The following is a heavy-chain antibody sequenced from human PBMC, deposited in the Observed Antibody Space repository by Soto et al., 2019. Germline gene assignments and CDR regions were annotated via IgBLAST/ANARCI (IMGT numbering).Heavy chain of an antibody. Sequence: PSETLSLTCTVSGGSVSSGSYYWSWIRQPPGKGLEWIGYIYYSGSTNYNPSLKSRVTISVDTSKNQFSLKLSSVTAADTAVYYCARQLVLAYYGMDVWGQGTTVTVSS. J-gene: IGHJ6*02. CDR1: GGSVSSGSYY. CDR2: IYYSGST. D-gene: IGHD6-6*01. CDR3: ARQLVLAYYGMDV. V-gene: IGHV4-61*01.